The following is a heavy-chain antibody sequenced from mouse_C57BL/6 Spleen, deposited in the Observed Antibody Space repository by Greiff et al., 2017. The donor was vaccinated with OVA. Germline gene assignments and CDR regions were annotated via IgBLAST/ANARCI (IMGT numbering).Heavy chain of an antibody. D-gene: IGHD1-1*01. CDR3: TRKGDGSSNWYFDV. Sequence: DVLLLQSGEGLVKPGASLKLSCAASGFTFSSYAMSWVRQTPEQGLEWVGYISSGGDYTDYADTVKGRFTLSSDNSTNTPYLQISSLKSEDTAMYYGTRKGDGSSNWYFDVWGTGTPVTVSS. V-gene: IGHV5-9-1*02. J-gene: IGHJ1*03. CDR1: GFTFSSYA. CDR2: ISSGGDYT.